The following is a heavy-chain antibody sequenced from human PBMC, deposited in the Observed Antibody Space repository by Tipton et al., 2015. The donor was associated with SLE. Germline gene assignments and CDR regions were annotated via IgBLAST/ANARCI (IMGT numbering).Heavy chain of an antibody. Sequence: SLRLSCAGSGFTLSAYGMNWVRQAPGKGLEWVSYISGTSNTIYYAGSVKGRFTMSRDSAENSLELQMNSLRAEDTAVYYCGTTSSDYGMDVWGQGTTVTVSS. V-gene: IGHV3-48*01. J-gene: IGHJ6*02. CDR1: GFTLSAYG. CDR3: GTTSSDYGMDV. D-gene: IGHD3-22*01. CDR2: ISGTSNTI.